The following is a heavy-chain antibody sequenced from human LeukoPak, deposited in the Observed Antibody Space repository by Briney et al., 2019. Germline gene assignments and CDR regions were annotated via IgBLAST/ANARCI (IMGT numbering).Heavy chain of an antibody. V-gene: IGHV4-34*01. Sequence: SETLSLTCAVYGVSFSGYYWSWLRQPPGKGLEWIGEINHSGSTNYNPSLKSRVTIAVETSKNQFSLKLSSVTAADKAVYYCARSCRILDIVATIRARLGGNGFDIWGQGTMVTVSS. CDR1: GVSFSGYY. D-gene: IGHD5-12*01. J-gene: IGHJ3*02. CDR2: INHSGST. CDR3: ARSCRILDIVATIRARLGGNGFDI.